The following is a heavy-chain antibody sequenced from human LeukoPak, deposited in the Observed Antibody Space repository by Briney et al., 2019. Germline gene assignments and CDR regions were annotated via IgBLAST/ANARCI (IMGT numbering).Heavy chain of an antibody. J-gene: IGHJ4*02. CDR2: ISAYNGNT. Sequence: ASVKVSCKAPGYTFTSYGISWVRQAPGQGLEWMGWISAYNGNTNYAQKLQGRVTMTADTSTSTAYMELRSLRSDDTAVYYCASDPIPGSSSSWFPFDYWGQGTLVTVSS. D-gene: IGHD6-13*01. V-gene: IGHV1-18*01. CDR3: ASDPIPGSSSSWFPFDY. CDR1: GYTFTSYG.